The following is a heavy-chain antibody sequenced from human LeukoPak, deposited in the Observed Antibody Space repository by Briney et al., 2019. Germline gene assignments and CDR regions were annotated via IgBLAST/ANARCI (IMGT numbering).Heavy chain of an antibody. D-gene: IGHD2-2*01. J-gene: IGHJ5*02. Sequence: GGSLRLSCAASGFTFSSYAMHWVRQAPGKGLEWVAVISYDGSNKYYADSVKGRFTISRDNSKNTLYLQMNSLRAEDTAVYYCAKERYCSSASCSSNWFDPWGQGTLVTVSS. CDR2: ISYDGSNK. CDR3: AKERYCSSASCSSNWFDP. V-gene: IGHV3-30-3*01. CDR1: GFTFSSYA.